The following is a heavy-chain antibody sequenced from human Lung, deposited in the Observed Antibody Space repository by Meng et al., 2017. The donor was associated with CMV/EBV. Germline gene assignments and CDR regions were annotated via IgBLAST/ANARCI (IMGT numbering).Heavy chain of an antibody. Sequence: SGVPFTPYATLWVRQAPGQGLEWMGGIIPILGIANYAQKFQGRVTITADKSTSTAYMELSSLRSEDTAVYYCARVVPAAISYYGMDVWGQGTTVTVSS. D-gene: IGHD2-2*01. CDR1: GVPFTPYA. CDR3: ARVVPAAISYYGMDV. J-gene: IGHJ6*02. V-gene: IGHV1-69*10. CDR2: IIPILGIA.